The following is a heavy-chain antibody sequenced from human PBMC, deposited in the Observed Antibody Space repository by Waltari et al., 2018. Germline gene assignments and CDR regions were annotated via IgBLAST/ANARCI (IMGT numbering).Heavy chain of an antibody. J-gene: IGHJ4*02. V-gene: IGHV3-74*01. CDR2: INKKGDAT. D-gene: IGHD2-15*01. CDR1: GFSFSGSW. CDR3: ARSGGYIDY. Sequence: EVNLVESGGGLVQPGGSLRLSCAESGFSFSGSWMTWVRQAPGKGLVWVSRINKKGDATSYADSVKGRFTISKDNAKNTLYLEMNSLRAEDTAVYYCARSGGYIDYWGQGTLVTVSS.